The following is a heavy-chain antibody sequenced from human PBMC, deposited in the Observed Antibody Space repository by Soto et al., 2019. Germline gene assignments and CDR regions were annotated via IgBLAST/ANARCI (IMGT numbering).Heavy chain of an antibody. CDR2: VMPTFGAG. CDR3: AASRGFYEAMDA. Sequence: QVQLVQSGAEVKKPGSSVKVSCTASGGAFRNYAVSWVRQAPGRGLEWMGAVMPTFGAGVYAQKFQGRLTIFADESTNTAYLHVSSLTFEDAAIYYCAASRGFYEAMDAWGQGTTLTVSS. CDR1: GGAFRNYA. D-gene: IGHD3-22*01. J-gene: IGHJ6*02. V-gene: IGHV1-69*01.